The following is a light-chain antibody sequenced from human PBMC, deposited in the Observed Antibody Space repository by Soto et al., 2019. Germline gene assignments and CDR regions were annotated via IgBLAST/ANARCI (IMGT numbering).Light chain of an antibody. Sequence: QLTQSPSSLSASIGDRVTITCQASQDISNYLNWYQQKPGKAPKLLIYDASNLETGVPSRFSGSGSGTDFTFTISSLQPEDIATYYCQQYDNLPLTFGPGTKVDIK. CDR1: QDISNY. CDR3: QQYDNLPLT. J-gene: IGKJ3*01. V-gene: IGKV1-33*01. CDR2: DAS.